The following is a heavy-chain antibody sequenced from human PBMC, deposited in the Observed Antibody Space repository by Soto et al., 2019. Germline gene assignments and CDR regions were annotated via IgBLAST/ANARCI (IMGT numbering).Heavy chain of an antibody. V-gene: IGHV3-48*03. CDR2: ISSSGSTI. J-gene: IGHJ4*02. CDR3: AREVKGYFDY. Sequence: GGSLRLSCAASGFTFSSYEMNWVRQAPGKGLEWVSYISSSGSTIYYADSVKGRFTISRDNAKNSLYLQMNSLRAEDTAVYYCAREVKGYFDYWGQGTLVTVSS. CDR1: GFTFSSYE.